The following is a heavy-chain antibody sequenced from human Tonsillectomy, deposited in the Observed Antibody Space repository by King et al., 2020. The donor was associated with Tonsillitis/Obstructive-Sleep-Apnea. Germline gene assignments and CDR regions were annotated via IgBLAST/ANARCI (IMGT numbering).Heavy chain of an antibody. J-gene: IGHJ4*02. V-gene: IGHV5-51*01. CDR1: GYSFTSYW. CDR2: IYPGDSNT. D-gene: IGHD1-26*01. CDR3: ATTSDGTSSPY. Sequence: QLVQSGAEVKKPGESLKISCKGSGYSFTSYWIGWVRQMPGKGLERMGSIYPGDSNTRYSPSFQGQDTFSADKSIRTAYLQWSSLKASDTAMYYCATTSDGTSSPYWGQGTLVTVSS.